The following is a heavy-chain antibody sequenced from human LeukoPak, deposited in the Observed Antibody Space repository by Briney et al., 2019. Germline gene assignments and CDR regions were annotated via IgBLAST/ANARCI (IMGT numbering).Heavy chain of an antibody. CDR3: ARDRSKQWLSWYFDL. CDR2: IYTSGST. D-gene: IGHD6-19*01. V-gene: IGHV4-61*02. J-gene: IGHJ2*01. CDR1: GGSISSGSYY. Sequence: SQTLSLTCTVSGGSISSGSYYWSWIRQPPGKGLEWSGRIYTSGSTNYNPSLKSRVTISVDTSKNQFSLKLSSVTAADTAVYYCARDRSKQWLSWYFDLWGRGTLVTVSP.